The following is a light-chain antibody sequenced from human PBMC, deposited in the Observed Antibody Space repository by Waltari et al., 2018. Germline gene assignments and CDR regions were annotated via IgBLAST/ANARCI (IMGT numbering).Light chain of an antibody. V-gene: IGKV4-1*01. CDR3: HQYYSTPFT. CDR1: QSFLYSSNNKNY. J-gene: IGKJ3*01. Sequence: DIVMTQSPDSLAVSLGERATINCKSSQSFLYSSNNKNYLAWYQQKPGQPPKLLIYWASTRESGVPDRFRGSESGTDFTLTISSLQAEDVAVYYCHQYYSTPFTFGPGTKVDIK. CDR2: WAS.